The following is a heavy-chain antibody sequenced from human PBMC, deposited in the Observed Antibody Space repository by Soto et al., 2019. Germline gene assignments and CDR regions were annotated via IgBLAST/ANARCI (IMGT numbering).Heavy chain of an antibody. CDR1: GFTFSSYS. D-gene: IGHD6-19*01. J-gene: IGHJ6*02. Sequence: EVQLVESGGGLVKPGGSLRLSCAASGFTFSSYSMNWVRQAPGKGQEWVSSISSSSSYIYYADSVKGRFTISRDNAKNSLSLQMNSLRAEDTAVYYCARGMIAVAGRGYYYYGMDVWGQGTTVTVSS. CDR3: ARGMIAVAGRGYYYYGMDV. V-gene: IGHV3-21*01. CDR2: ISSSSSYI.